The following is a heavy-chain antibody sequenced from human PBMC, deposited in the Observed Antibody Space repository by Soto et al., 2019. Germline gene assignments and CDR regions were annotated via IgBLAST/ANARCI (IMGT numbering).Heavy chain of an antibody. CDR1: GGTFNIYS. V-gene: IGHV1-69*01. CDR3: ARGASTHYYDSSGYYKGPLDY. D-gene: IGHD3-22*01. CDR2: IIPLFGTA. Sequence: QVQLVQSGADVKKPGSSVKVSCKASGGTFNIYSISWVRQAPGQGLEWMGGIIPLFGTAYYAQEFQGRVTINADESTSKAYMEMSSLRSEDTAVYFCARGASTHYYDSSGYYKGPLDYWGQGTLVTVSS. J-gene: IGHJ4*02.